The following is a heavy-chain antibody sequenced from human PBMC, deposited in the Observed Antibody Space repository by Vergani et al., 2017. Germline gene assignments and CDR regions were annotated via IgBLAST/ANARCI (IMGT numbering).Heavy chain of an antibody. D-gene: IGHD2-2*01. CDR1: GGSISSSSYY. Sequence: QLQLQESGPGLVKPSETLSLTCTVSGGSISSSSYYWGWIRQPPGKGLEWIGSIYYSGSTYYNPSLKSRVTISVDTSKNQFSLKLSSVTAADTAVYYCARRMGIXCSSTSCFNYYYYYMDVWGKGTTVTVSS. V-gene: IGHV4-39*07. J-gene: IGHJ6*03. CDR2: IYYSGST. CDR3: ARRMGIXCSSTSCFNYYYYYMDV.